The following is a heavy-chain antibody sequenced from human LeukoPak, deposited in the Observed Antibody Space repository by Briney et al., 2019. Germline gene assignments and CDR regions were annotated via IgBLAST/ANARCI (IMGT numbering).Heavy chain of an antibody. V-gene: IGHV4-59*13. Sequence: SETLSLTCTVSGDSISSYYWRWLPQSPGKALEGCGYIYFSWITNYNPPLKTPVTMSVDTSKNQFSLKLSSVTAADTAVYYCARGGGGGYSYGYVFDYWGQGTLVTVSS. J-gene: IGHJ4*02. CDR3: ARGGGGGYSYGYVFDY. CDR1: GDSISSYY. D-gene: IGHD5-18*01. CDR2: IYFSWIT.